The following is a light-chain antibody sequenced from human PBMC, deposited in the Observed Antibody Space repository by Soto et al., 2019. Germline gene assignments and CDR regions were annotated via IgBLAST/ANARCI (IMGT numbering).Light chain of an antibody. J-gene: IGKJ1*01. Sequence: EIVMTQSPATLSVSPGERATLSCRASQSVSSNLAWYQQKPGQAPRLLIYGASTRATGIPARFSGSGSGTEFTLTISSLQSEYFAVYYCQQYNNWSPKTFGPGTKVDI. CDR3: QQYNNWSPKT. CDR2: GAS. CDR1: QSVSSN. V-gene: IGKV3-15*01.